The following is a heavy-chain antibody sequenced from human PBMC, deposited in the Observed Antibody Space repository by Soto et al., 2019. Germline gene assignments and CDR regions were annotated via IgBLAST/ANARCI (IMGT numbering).Heavy chain of an antibody. CDR1: GGSISSSSYY. CDR2: IYYSGST. CDR3: TTCSSTSYTIDY. V-gene: IGHV4-39*01. D-gene: IGHD2-2*01. Sequence: PSETLSLTCTVSGGSISSSSYYWGWIRQPPGKGLEWIGSIYYSGSTYYNPSLKSRVTISVGTSKNQFSLKLSSVTAADTAVYYCTTCSSTSYTIDYWGQGTLVTVSS. J-gene: IGHJ4*02.